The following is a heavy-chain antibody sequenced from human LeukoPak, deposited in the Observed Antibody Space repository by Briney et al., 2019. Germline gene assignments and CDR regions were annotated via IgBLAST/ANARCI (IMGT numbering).Heavy chain of an antibody. CDR3: AKGTGRYWTFFDS. D-gene: IGHD1-26*01. Sequence: PGGSLRLSCAASGFTFDDYAMHWVRQAPGKGLEWVSGISWNSGSIDYAASVKGRFTISRDNAKKSLYLQMNSLRPEDTALYYCAKGTGRYWTFFDSWGQGTQVTVSS. CDR2: ISWNSGSI. V-gene: IGHV3-9*01. J-gene: IGHJ4*02. CDR1: GFTFDDYA.